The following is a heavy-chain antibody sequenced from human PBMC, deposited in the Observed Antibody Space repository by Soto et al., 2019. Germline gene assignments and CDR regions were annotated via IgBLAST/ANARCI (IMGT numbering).Heavy chain of an antibody. CDR3: ARTTVTTRYYDS. Sequence: GGSLRLSCAVSGFTFSTYAMSWVRQAPGKGLEWVSAITSSGDYTYYADSVKGRFTISRDNSKNTLFLQMNDLRAEDTALYYCARTTVTTRYYDSWGQGTLVTVSS. CDR2: ITSSGDYT. J-gene: IGHJ4*02. D-gene: IGHD4-17*01. CDR1: GFTFSTYA. V-gene: IGHV3-23*01.